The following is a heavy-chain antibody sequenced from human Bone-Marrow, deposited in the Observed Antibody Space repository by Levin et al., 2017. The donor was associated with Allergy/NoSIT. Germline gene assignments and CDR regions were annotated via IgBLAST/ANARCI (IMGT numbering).Heavy chain of an antibody. D-gene: IGHD5-12*01. CDR3: ARGELGSGYLFDY. V-gene: IGHV1-8*01. Sequence: GESLKISCKTSGYTFTSFDINWVRQATGQGLEWMGWIYPNSDNAGYAQKFQGRVTMTRNTSISTASMELSSLRSEDTAIYYCARGELGSGYLFDYWGQGTLVTVSS. CDR2: IYPNSDNA. CDR1: GYTFTSFD. J-gene: IGHJ4*02.